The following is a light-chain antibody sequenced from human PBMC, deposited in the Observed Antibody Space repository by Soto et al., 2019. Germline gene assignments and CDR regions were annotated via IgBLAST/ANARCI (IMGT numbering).Light chain of an antibody. CDR2: GAS. Sequence: EIVRSQAPATLSVSPGERATLSCRASQSVSSNLAWYQQKPGQAPRLLIYGASTRATGISARFSGSGSGTEFTLTISSLQSEDFAAYYCQQYSNWPPWTFGQGTKVDIK. V-gene: IGKV3-15*01. CDR1: QSVSSN. CDR3: QQYSNWPPWT. J-gene: IGKJ1*01.